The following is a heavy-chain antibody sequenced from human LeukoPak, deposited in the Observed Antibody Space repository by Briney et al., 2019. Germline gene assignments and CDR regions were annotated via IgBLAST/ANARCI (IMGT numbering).Heavy chain of an antibody. CDR2: ISYSGGT. J-gene: IGHJ3*02. V-gene: IGHV4-39*02. Sequence: PSETLSLTCTVSDGSIINNNHYWGWTRQPPGKGLEWIGSISYSGGTAYNPSLRSRVTISVDTSKNQFSLKVNSVTAADTAVYYCAREVEYYDSSGYRPHAFDIWGQGTLVTVSS. CDR3: AREVEYYDSSGYRPHAFDI. D-gene: IGHD3-22*01. CDR1: DGSIINNNHY.